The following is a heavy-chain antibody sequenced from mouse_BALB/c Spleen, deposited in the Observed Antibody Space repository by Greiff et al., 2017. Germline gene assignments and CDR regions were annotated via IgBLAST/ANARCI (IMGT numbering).Heavy chain of an antibody. CDR1: GYTFTSYW. Sequence: LQQPGSELVRPGASVKLSCKASGYTFTSYWMHWVKQRPGQGLEWIGNIYPGSGSTNYDEKFKSKATRTVDTSSSTAYMQLSSLTSEDSAVYYCTKNDGYPYAMDYWGQGTSVTVSS. CDR3: TKNDGYPYAMDY. D-gene: IGHD2-3*01. CDR2: IYPGSGST. V-gene: IGHV1S22*01. J-gene: IGHJ4*01.